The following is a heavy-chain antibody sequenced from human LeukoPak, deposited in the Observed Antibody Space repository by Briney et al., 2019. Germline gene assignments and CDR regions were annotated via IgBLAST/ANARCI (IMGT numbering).Heavy chain of an antibody. J-gene: IGHJ4*02. Sequence: GGSLRLSCAASGFTFSNYAMSWVRQVPGRSLEWVSTISSRGDSTYDADSVKGRFTISRDNAKNSLYLQMNSLRAEDTAVYYCARIGRDGYNFFDYWGQGTLVTVSS. V-gene: IGHV3-23*01. CDR1: GFTFSNYA. CDR2: ISSRGDST. CDR3: ARIGRDGYNFFDY. D-gene: IGHD5-24*01.